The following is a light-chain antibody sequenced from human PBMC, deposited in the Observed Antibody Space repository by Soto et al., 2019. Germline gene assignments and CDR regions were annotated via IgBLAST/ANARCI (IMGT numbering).Light chain of an antibody. CDR3: CSFAGRKTWV. V-gene: IGLV2-23*02. J-gene: IGLJ3*02. CDR1: GTDVGTYNF. CDR2: EVT. Sequence: QSALTQPASVSGSPGQSITISCTGSGTDVGTYNFVSWFQRHLGKAPQLIIYEVTERPSGVSPRFSGSKSVNTASLTISVLRAEDEADYFCCSFAGRKTWVFGGGTKLTVL.